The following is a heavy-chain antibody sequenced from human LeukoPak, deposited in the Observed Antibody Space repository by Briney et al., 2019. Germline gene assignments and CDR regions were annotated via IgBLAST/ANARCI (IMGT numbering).Heavy chain of an antibody. D-gene: IGHD2-21*02. J-gene: IGHJ5*02. V-gene: IGHV1-18*01. CDR3: ARGLGLRLRPSRFDP. CDR1: VYTFTNYG. Sequence: ASVTVSFKTSVYTFTNYGIGWVRQAPGQGLEWMGWMSAYTGDTHYVQKFNDRVTMTIDTYTNTTYMQLTTLTSDDTAVYYCARGLGLRLRPSRFDPWGQGTLVTVSS. CDR2: MSAYTGDT.